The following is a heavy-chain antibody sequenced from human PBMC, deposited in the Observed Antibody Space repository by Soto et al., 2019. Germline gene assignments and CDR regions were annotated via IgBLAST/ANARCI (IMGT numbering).Heavy chain of an antibody. V-gene: IGHV1-8*02. CDR3: ARMESFGSLNWFDP. J-gene: IGHJ5*02. Sequence: SVKVSCTASGYTFTNNDVSWVRQASGQGLEWMGWMNPGSGDTGYAQKFQGRVTMTRDISIATAYMELNSLTSEDTAIYYCARMESFGSLNWFDPWCQGNLVTVSS. CDR2: MNPGSGDT. CDR1: GYTFTNND. D-gene: IGHD5-18*01.